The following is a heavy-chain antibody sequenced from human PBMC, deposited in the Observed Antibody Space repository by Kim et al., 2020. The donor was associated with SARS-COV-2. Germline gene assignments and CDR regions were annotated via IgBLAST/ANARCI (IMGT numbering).Heavy chain of an antibody. J-gene: IGHJ4*02. CDR3: ARESLWFGEFTKYYFDY. Sequence: GGSLRLSCAASGFTFSSYSMNWVRQAPGKGLEWVSYISSSSSTIYYADSVKGRFTISRDNAKNSLYLQMNSLRDEDTAVYYCARESLWFGEFTKYYFDYWGQGTLVTVSS. CDR2: ISSSSSTI. V-gene: IGHV3-48*02. CDR1: GFTFSSYS. D-gene: IGHD3-10*01.